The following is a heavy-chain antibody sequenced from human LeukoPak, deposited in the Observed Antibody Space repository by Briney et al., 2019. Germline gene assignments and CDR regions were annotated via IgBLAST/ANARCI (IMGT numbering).Heavy chain of an antibody. Sequence: SVKVSCKASGGTFSSYAISWVRQAPGQGLEWMGGIIPIFGTANYAQKFQGRVTITADESTSTAYMELSSLRSEDTAVCYCATLAYSSSWYGWDYWGQGTLVTVSS. CDR2: IIPIFGTA. D-gene: IGHD6-13*01. J-gene: IGHJ4*02. CDR3: ATLAYSSSWYGWDY. CDR1: GGTFSSYA. V-gene: IGHV1-69*13.